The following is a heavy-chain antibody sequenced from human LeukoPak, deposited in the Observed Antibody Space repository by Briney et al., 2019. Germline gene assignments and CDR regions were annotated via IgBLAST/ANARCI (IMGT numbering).Heavy chain of an antibody. Sequence: PSQTLSLTCTVSGGSISSGDYYWRWIRQPPGKGLEWIGYIYYSGSTYYNPSIKSRVTISVDTSKNQFSLKLSSVTAADTAVYYCARGEVVVALVYWGQGTLVTVSS. CDR3: ARGEVVVALVY. J-gene: IGHJ4*02. CDR2: IYYSGST. D-gene: IGHD2-15*01. CDR1: GGSISSGDYY. V-gene: IGHV4-30-4*08.